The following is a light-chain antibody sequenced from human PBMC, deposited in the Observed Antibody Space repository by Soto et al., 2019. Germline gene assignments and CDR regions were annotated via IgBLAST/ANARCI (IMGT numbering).Light chain of an antibody. CDR2: DVS. CDR1: SSDVGAYNF. CDR3: SSYTSSSTHV. Sequence: QSALTQPASVSGSRGQSITISCTGTSSDVGAYNFVSWYQQHPGKLPKLMIFDVSRRPSGVSDRFSGSKSGNTASLTISGLQAEDECDYSCSSYTSSSTHVFGSGTKVTVL. J-gene: IGLJ1*01. V-gene: IGLV2-14*03.